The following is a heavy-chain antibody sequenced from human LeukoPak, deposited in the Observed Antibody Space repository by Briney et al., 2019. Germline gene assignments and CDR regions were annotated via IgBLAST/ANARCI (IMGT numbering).Heavy chain of an antibody. V-gene: IGHV6-1*01. D-gene: IGHD3-16*01. J-gene: IGHJ3*02. CDR1: GDSISRSSFT. Sequence: SQTLSLTCAISGDSISRSSFTWDCIRQSPSRGLGWLGRTYYMSNWYNDYAVSVKSRLIINPDTSKNQFSLHLNFVTTEDTAVYCFAREDMIGARRFDAFDIWGQGTIVTVSS. CDR3: AREDMIGARRFDAFDI. CDR2: TYYMSNWYN.